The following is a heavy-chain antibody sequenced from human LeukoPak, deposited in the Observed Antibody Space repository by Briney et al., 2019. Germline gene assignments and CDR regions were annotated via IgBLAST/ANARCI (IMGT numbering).Heavy chain of an antibody. CDR3: AKAPVTSCRGAFCYPFDY. J-gene: IGHJ4*01. CDR2: SSSSDDGK. V-gene: IGHV3-23*01. CDR1: GLSLNNYA. D-gene: IGHD2-2*01. Sequence: GGSLRLSCTASGLSLNNYAMSWVRQVPGKGLEWVSASSSSDDGKWYAESVRGRFTISRDTSENTVYLQMNSLRVEDAGVYYCAKAPVTSCRGAFCYPFDYWGHGTLVTVSS.